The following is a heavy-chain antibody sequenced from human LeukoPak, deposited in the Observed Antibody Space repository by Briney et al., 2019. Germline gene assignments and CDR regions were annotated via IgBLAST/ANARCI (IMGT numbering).Heavy chain of an antibody. V-gene: IGHV3-11*01. CDR2: IRSSRNDI. J-gene: IGHJ4*02. Sequence: GGTLRLSYAASGFSISDYYMSWIRQVPGKGLAWISYIRSSRNDINYADSVKRRFSLSRNTAKNSLYLQMNNLRAEDMAVYYCVRESKVGFLEWLLEYWGQGTLVTVSS. CDR1: GFSISDYY. CDR3: VRESKVGFLEWLLEY. D-gene: IGHD3-3*01.